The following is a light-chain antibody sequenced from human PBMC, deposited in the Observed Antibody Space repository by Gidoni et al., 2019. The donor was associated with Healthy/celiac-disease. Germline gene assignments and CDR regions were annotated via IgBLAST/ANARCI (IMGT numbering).Light chain of an antibody. Sequence: QSALTQPPSASGSPGQSVTISCTGTRSDVGGYTYVSWYQQHPGKAPKLMIYEVSKRPSGVPDRFSGSKSGNTASLTVSGLKAEDEADYYCSSYAGSNNLVFGGGTKLTVL. V-gene: IGLV2-8*01. J-gene: IGLJ2*01. CDR2: EVS. CDR1: RSDVGGYTY. CDR3: SSYAGSNNLV.